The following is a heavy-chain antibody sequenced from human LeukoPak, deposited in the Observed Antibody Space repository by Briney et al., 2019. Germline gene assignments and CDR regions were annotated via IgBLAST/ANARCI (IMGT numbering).Heavy chain of an antibody. V-gene: IGHV4-59*08. J-gene: IGHJ4*02. Sequence: PSETLSLTCTVSGGSISSYYWSWIRQPPGKGLEWIGYIYYSGSTNYNPSLKSRVTISVDTSKNQFSLKLSSVTAADTAVYYCASQPLWFGELLGPFDYWGQGTLVTVSS. CDR2: IYYSGST. D-gene: IGHD3-10*01. CDR3: ASQPLWFGELLGPFDY. CDR1: GGSISSYY.